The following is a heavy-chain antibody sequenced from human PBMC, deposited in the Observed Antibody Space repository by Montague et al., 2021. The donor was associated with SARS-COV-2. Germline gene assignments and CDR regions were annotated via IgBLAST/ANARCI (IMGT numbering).Heavy chain of an antibody. D-gene: IGHD2-2*02. Sequence: TLSLTCTVSGGSINSGRYYWSWIRQTAGKGLEWIGRIHTSGSTNYNPSLKSRVTISVDTSNYPFSLNVRSVTAADTAVYYCARGPDTAISRDEIWGQGTLVTVSS. J-gene: IGHJ4*02. CDR1: GGSINSGRYY. CDR3: ARGPDTAISRDEI. CDR2: IHTSGST. V-gene: IGHV4-61*02.